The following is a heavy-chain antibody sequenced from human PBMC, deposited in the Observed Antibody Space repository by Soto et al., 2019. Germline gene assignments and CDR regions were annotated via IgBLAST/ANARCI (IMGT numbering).Heavy chain of an antibody. V-gene: IGHV2-26*01. CDR1: GFSLSNARMG. D-gene: IGHD1-26*01. J-gene: IGHJ4*02. CDR2: IFSNDEK. CDR3: ARGVVGATYYYFDY. Sequence: QVTLKESGPVLVKPTETLTLTCTVSGFSLSNARMGVSGIRQPPWKALEWLAHIFSNDEKSYSTSLKSRLTISKDTSKSQVVLTMTNMDPVDTATYYCARGVVGATYYYFDYWGQGTLVTVSS.